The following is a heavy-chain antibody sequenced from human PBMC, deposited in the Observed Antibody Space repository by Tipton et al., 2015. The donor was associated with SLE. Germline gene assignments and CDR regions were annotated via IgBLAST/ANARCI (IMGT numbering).Heavy chain of an antibody. D-gene: IGHD3/OR15-3a*01. Sequence: TLSLTCTISGGSISSSSYYWGWIRQPPGKGLEWIGSIYYSGSTYYNPSLKSRVTISVDTSKNQFSLKLSSVTAADTAVYYCARDDHGRRWFDPWGQGTLVTVSS. CDR3: ARDDHGRRWFDP. V-gene: IGHV4-39*07. CDR2: IYYSGST. J-gene: IGHJ5*02. CDR1: GGSISSSSYY.